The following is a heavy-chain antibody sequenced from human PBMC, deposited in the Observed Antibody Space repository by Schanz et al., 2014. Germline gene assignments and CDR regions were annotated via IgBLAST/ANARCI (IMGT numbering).Heavy chain of an antibody. CDR3: TRGGYSSGWYDRDIAHFDY. Sequence: QVQLVQSGAEVKKPGSSMKVSCKASGGTFSTYPINWLRQAPGQGLEWMGRITAYNGDTNYAQKVQGRVTMTTDTSTGTAYMELRSLRSDDTALYYCTRGGYSSGWYDRDIAHFDYWGQGTLVTVSS. D-gene: IGHD6-19*01. V-gene: IGHV1-18*04. J-gene: IGHJ4*02. CDR2: ITAYNGDT. CDR1: GGTFSTYP.